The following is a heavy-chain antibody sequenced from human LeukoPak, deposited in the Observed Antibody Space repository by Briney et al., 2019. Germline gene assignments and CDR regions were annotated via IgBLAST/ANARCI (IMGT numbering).Heavy chain of an antibody. Sequence: ASVKVSRKASGYTFTSYDINWVRQATGQGLEWMGWMNHNSGNTGYAQKFQGRVTMTRNTSISTAYMELSSLRSEDTAVYYCARHLAVADTGFDYWGQGTLVTVSS. V-gene: IGHV1-8*01. D-gene: IGHD6-19*01. CDR3: ARHLAVADTGFDY. CDR2: MNHNSGNT. J-gene: IGHJ4*02. CDR1: GYTFTSYD.